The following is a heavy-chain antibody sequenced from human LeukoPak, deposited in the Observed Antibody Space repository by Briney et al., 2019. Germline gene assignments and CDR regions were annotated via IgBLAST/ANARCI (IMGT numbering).Heavy chain of an antibody. Sequence: SETLSLTCAVYGGSFSGYYWSWIRQPPGKGLEWIGEINHSGSTNYNPSLKSRVTISVDTSKNQFSLKLTSVTAADTAVYYCARNGYSSSWYDRDYYYYMDVWGKGTTVTISS. J-gene: IGHJ6*03. D-gene: IGHD6-13*01. CDR3: ARNGYSSSWYDRDYYYYMDV. CDR1: GGSFSGYY. CDR2: INHSGST. V-gene: IGHV4-34*01.